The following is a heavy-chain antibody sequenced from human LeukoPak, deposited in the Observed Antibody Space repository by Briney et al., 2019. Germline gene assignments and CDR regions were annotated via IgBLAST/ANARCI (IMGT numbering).Heavy chain of an antibody. CDR2: INKDGSEE. Sequence: RGSLRLSCAASEFMFSDYWMSWVRQAPGKGPEWVASINKDGSEEYYADSVKGRFTVSRDNAKNSLFLQMNNLRVEDTAIYYCATYDNWVAGDVWGQGTTVSVSS. V-gene: IGHV3-7*01. CDR3: ATYDNWVAGDV. CDR1: EFMFSDYW. D-gene: IGHD1-1*01. J-gene: IGHJ6*02.